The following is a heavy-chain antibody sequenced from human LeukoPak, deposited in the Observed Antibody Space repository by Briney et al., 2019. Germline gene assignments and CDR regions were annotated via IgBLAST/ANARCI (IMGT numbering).Heavy chain of an antibody. V-gene: IGHV3-30-3*01. D-gene: IGHD3-3*01. Sequence: GRSLRLSCAASGFTFSSYAMHWVRQAPGKGLEWVAVISYDGSNKYYADSVKGRFTISRDNSKNTLYLQMNSLRADDTAVYYCARHGLGFLEWTIDYWGQGTLVTVSS. CDR1: GFTFSSYA. J-gene: IGHJ4*02. CDR3: ARHGLGFLEWTIDY. CDR2: ISYDGSNK.